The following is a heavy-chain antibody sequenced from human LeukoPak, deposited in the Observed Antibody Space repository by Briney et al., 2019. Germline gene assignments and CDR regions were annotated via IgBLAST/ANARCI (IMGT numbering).Heavy chain of an antibody. CDR1: GFTFSNFW. CDR2: IKRDGSSR. CDR3: ATSHDSSGND. V-gene: IGHV3-7*03. D-gene: IGHD3-22*01. J-gene: IGHJ4*02. Sequence: PGGSLRLSCAASGFTFSNFWMAWVRQAPGKGLGWVANIKRDGSSRYYMDSVKGRFTISRDNAKSSLYLQMNTLRAEDTAVYYCATSHDSSGNDWGQGTLVTVSS.